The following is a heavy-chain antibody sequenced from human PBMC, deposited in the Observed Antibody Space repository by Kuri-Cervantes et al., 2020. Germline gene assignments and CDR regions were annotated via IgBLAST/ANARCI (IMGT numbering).Heavy chain of an antibody. CDR1: GGTFSSHA. J-gene: IGHJ3*02. Sequence: SVKVSCKTSGGTFSSHAISWVRRAPGQGLEWMGGIIPIFGTANYAQKFQDRVTITTDESTSTAYMELSSLRSEDTAVYYCARDGVGADAFDIWGQGTMVTVSS. D-gene: IGHD1-26*01. V-gene: IGHV1-69*05. CDR3: ARDGVGADAFDI. CDR2: IIPIFGTA.